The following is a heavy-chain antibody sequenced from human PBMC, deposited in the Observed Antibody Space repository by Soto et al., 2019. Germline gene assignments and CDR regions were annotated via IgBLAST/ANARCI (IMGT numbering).Heavy chain of an antibody. CDR3: ARGEDTAMVSRPDV. D-gene: IGHD5-18*01. Sequence: KPGGSLRLSCAASGFTFSSYSMNWVRQAPGKGLEWVSSISSSSSYIYYADSVKGRFTISRDNAKNSLYLQMNSLRAEDTAVYYCARGEDTAMVSRPDVWGQGTTVTVSS. V-gene: IGHV3-21*01. J-gene: IGHJ6*02. CDR2: ISSSSSYI. CDR1: GFTFSSYS.